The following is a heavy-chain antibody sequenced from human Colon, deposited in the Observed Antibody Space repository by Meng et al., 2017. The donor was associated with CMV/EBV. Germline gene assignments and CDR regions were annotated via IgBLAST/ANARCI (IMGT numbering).Heavy chain of an antibody. V-gene: IGHV4-39*07. Sequence: QVQLQDAGPGLVKPSETLSLTCTVSGDSISGRSYYWGWIRQPPGKGLEWIASIYYTGNDYHNPSLKSRVTISIDTSNNQFSLRLTSVTAADTAVYYCARMALHWYFDLWGRGTLVTVSS. CDR3: ARMALHWYFDL. CDR2: IYYTGND. CDR1: GDSISGRSYY. J-gene: IGHJ2*01. D-gene: IGHD5-24*01.